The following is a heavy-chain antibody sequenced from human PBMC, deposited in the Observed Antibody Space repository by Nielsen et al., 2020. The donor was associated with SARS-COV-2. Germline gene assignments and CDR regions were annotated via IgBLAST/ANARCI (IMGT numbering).Heavy chain of an antibody. CDR2: ISGSGGST. V-gene: IGHV3-23*01. D-gene: IGHD6-13*01. Sequence: GESLNISCAASGFTFSSYAMSWVRQAPGKGLEWVSAISGSGGSTYYADSVKGRFTISRDNSKNTLYLQMNSLRAEDTAVYYCAKKGGSAAPLYPFDYWGQGTLVTVSS. CDR1: GFTFSSYA. CDR3: AKKGGSAAPLYPFDY. J-gene: IGHJ4*02.